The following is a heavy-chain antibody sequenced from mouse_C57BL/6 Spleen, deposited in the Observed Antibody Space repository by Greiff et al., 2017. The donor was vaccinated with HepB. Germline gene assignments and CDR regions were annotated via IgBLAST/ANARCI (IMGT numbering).Heavy chain of an antibody. CDR3: ARGVYYYGSSYWYFDV. CDR2: INPNNGGT. V-gene: IGHV1-22*01. CDR1: GYTFTDYN. D-gene: IGHD1-1*01. J-gene: IGHJ1*03. Sequence: EVQLQESGPELVKPGASVKMSCKASGYTFTDYNMHWVKQSHGKSLEWIGYINPNNGGTSYNQKFKGKATLTVNKSSSTAYMELRSLTSEDSAVYYCARGVYYYGSSYWYFDVWGTGTTVTVSS.